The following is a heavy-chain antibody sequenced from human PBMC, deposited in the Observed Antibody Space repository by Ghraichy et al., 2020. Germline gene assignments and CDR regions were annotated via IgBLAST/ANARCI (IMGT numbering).Heavy chain of an antibody. J-gene: IGHJ4*02. CDR3: ARVGDKTGTTIWRYFDY. D-gene: IGHD1-7*01. CDR2: INPNSGGT. Sequence: ASVKVSCKASGYTFTGYYMHWVRQAPGQGLEWMGWINPNSGGTNYAQKFQGRVTMTRDTSISTAYMELSRLRSDDTAVYYCARVGDKTGTTIWRYFDYWGQGTLVTVSS. CDR1: GYTFTGYY. V-gene: IGHV1-2*02.